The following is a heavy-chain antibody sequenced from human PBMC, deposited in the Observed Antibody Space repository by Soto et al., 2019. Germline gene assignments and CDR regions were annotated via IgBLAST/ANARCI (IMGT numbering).Heavy chain of an antibody. CDR2: IIPILGIA. V-gene: IGHV1-69*02. D-gene: IGHD7-27*01. Sequence: ASVKVSCKASGGTFSSYTISWVRQAPGQGLEWMGRIIPILGIANYAQKFQGRVTITADKSTSTAYMELSSLRSEDTAVYYCARNPVANGGSSLLGMDVGGQGATVTVSS. CDR3: ARNPVANGGSSLLGMDV. CDR1: GGTFSSYT. J-gene: IGHJ6*02.